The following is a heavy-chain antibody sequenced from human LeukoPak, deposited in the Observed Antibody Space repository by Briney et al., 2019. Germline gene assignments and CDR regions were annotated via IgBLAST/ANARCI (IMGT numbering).Heavy chain of an antibody. Sequence: GGSLRLSCAASGFSFSASAFHWVRQAPGKGLEWVAFIWLDGNNEYADPVRGRFTISRDNSKNTLYLQINSLRPDDTAVYYCARDGGRWDLDFWGQGTLVTVSS. CDR3: ARDGGRWDLDF. CDR1: GFSFSASA. J-gene: IGHJ4*02. V-gene: IGHV3-30*02. CDR2: IWLDGNNE. D-gene: IGHD2-15*01.